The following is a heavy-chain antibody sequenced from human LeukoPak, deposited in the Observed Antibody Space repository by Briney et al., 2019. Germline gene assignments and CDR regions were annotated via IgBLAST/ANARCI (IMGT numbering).Heavy chain of an antibody. CDR3: ARWVTASSIDY. CDR1: GGSIDSYY. V-gene: IGHV4-59*08. CDR2: IYYSGST. D-gene: IGHD6-6*01. J-gene: IGHJ4*02. Sequence: SETLSLTCTVSGGSIDSYYWTWIRQPPGKGLEWIGYIYYSGSTNYNPSLKSRVTISVDTSKKQFTLNLSSVTAADTAVYYCARWVTASSIDYWGQGTLVTVSS.